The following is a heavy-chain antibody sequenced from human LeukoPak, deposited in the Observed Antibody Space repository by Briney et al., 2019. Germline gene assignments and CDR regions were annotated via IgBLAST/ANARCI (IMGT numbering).Heavy chain of an antibody. J-gene: IGHJ4*02. D-gene: IGHD1-26*01. CDR3: ARAAPQYGATHFDY. Sequence: ASVKVSCKASGYTFTSYGISWVRQARGQGLEWMGWISAYNGNTNYAQKLQGRVTMTTDTSTSTAYTELRSLRSDDTAVYYCARAAPQYGATHFDYWGQGTLVTVSS. CDR1: GYTFTSYG. V-gene: IGHV1-18*01. CDR2: ISAYNGNT.